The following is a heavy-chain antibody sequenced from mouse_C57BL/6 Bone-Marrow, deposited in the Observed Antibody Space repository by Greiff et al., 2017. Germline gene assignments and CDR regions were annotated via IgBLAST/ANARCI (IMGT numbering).Heavy chain of an antibody. D-gene: IGHD2-4*01. CDR3: ARYYDYDAGSAMDY. V-gene: IGHV3-6*01. CDR1: GYSITSGYY. CDR2: IRYDGSN. J-gene: IGHJ4*01. Sequence: EVQLQESGPGLVKPSQSLSVTCSVTGYSITSGYYWNLIRQFPGNKLEWMGYIRYDGSNNYNPSLKNRISITRDTSKNQFYLKLNSVTTEDTATYYCARYYDYDAGSAMDYWGQGTSVTVSS.